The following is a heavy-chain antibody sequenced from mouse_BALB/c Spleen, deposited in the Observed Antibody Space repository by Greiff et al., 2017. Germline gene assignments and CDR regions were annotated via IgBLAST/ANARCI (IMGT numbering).Heavy chain of an antibody. Sequence: EVQGVESGGGLVQPKGSLKLSCAASGFTFNTYAMNWVRQAPGKGLEWVARIRSKSNNYATYYADSVKDRFTISRDDSQSMLYLQMNNLKTEDTAMYYCVRQGDYRYDAGFYAMDYWGQGTSVTVSS. J-gene: IGHJ4*01. CDR3: VRQGDYRYDAGFYAMDY. D-gene: IGHD2-14*01. CDR2: IRSKSNNYAT. CDR1: GFTFNTYA. V-gene: IGHV10-1*02.